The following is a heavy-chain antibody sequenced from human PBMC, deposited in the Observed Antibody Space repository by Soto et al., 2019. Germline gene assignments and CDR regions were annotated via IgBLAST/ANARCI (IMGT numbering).Heavy chain of an antibody. J-gene: IGHJ6*02. CDR2: ISGSGGSI. Sequence: EVQLLESGGGLVQPGGSLRLSCAASGFTFSTYAMNWVRQAPGNGLEWVSAISGSGGSIHYADSVKGRFTISRDNSKKPLYLQMNSLKDEDTAVYHCVKGYWKGDVWGQGTTVNVSS. CDR1: GFTFSTYA. CDR3: VKGYWKGDV. V-gene: IGHV3-23*01. D-gene: IGHD1-1*01.